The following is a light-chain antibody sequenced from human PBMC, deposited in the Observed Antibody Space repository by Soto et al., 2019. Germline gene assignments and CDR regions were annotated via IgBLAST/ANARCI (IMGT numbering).Light chain of an antibody. Sequence: DIQMTQSPSTLSASVGDRVTITCRASQSISSWLAWYQQKPGKAPKLLIYDASSLESGVPSRFSGGGSGTEFTLTISSLQPDDFATYYCHQYNSYLGSFGQGTKVEIK. V-gene: IGKV1-5*01. CDR1: QSISSW. CDR3: HQYNSYLGS. CDR2: DAS. J-gene: IGKJ1*01.